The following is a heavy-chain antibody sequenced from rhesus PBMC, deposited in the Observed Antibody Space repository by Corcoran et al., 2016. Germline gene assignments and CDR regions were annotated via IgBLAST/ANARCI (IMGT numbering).Heavy chain of an antibody. CDR2: VDGNSAST. J-gene: IGHJ4*01. Sequence: QVKLLQWGKGLVKPSETLSLTCAVYGGSISGYYYWTWIRQAPGKGLEWIGNVDGNSASTKYHPSLQNRVAISKDSSKNQFSLKLSSVTAADTAVYYCASSIDYWGQGVLVTVSS. CDR3: ASSIDY. CDR1: GGSISGYYY. V-gene: IGHV4-73*01.